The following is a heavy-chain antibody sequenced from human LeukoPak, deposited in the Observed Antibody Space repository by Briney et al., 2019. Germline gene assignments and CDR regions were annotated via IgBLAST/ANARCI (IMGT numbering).Heavy chain of an antibody. CDR1: GFNVGSKH. J-gene: IGHJ4*02. V-gene: IGHV3-53*01. CDR2: IYPGGDS. Sequence: PGGSLRLSCAASGFNVGSKHMNWVRQAPGKGLEWVSGIYPGGDSYYADSLKGRFIISRNISKNTVFLQMNSLRDEDTAVYHCARLNFGDDYWGQGALVIVSS. D-gene: IGHD4-17*01. CDR3: ARLNFGDDY.